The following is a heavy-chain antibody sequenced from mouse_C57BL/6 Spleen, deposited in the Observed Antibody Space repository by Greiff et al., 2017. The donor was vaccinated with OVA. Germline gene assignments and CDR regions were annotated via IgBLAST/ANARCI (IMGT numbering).Heavy chain of an antibody. V-gene: IGHV1-55*01. Sequence: QVQLQQPGAELVKPGASVQMSCKASGYTFTSYWITWVKQRPGQGLEWIGDIYPGSGSTNYNEKFKSKATLTVDTSSSTAYMQLSSLTSEDSAVYYCARGTAQALAWFAYWGQGTLVTVSA. CDR2: IYPGSGST. D-gene: IGHD3-2*02. J-gene: IGHJ3*01. CDR3: ARGTAQALAWFAY. CDR1: GYTFTSYW.